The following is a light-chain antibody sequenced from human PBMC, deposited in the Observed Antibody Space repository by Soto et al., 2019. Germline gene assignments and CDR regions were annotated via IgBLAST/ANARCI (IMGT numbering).Light chain of an antibody. CDR2: DAS. CDR3: QQRSRGRT. V-gene: IGKV3-11*01. Sequence: EIVLTQSPATLSLSPGERATLSCRASQSVSSYLAWYQQKPGQAPRLLIYDASNRATGIPARFSGSGSGTDFTLTISSLEPEDFAVYDGQQRSRGRTFGQGTKVEIK. CDR1: QSVSSY. J-gene: IGKJ1*01.